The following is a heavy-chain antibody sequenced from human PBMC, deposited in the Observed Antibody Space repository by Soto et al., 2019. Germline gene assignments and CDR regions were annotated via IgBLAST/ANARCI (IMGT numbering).Heavy chain of an antibody. CDR3: AHRTYYASGRQFDY. Sequence: QITLEESGPTLVKPTQTLTLTCTFSGFSLSTSGVGVGWIRQPPGKALEWLAVIYWDDETRYSPSLQSRLTVTKDPSKNRVVLTMTNMDPVDTATYYCAHRTYYASGRQFDYWGQGTLVTVSS. J-gene: IGHJ4*02. D-gene: IGHD3-10*01. V-gene: IGHV2-5*02. CDR1: GFSLSTSGVG. CDR2: IYWDDET.